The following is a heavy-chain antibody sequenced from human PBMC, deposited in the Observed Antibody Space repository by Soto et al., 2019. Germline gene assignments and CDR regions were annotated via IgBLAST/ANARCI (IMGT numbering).Heavy chain of an antibody. CDR1: GYTFTGYY. V-gene: IGHV1-2*04. Sequence: QVQLVQSGAEVKKPGASVKVSCKASGYTFTGYYMHWVRQAPGQGLEWMGWINPNSGGTNYAQKFQGWVTMTRDTSISTAYMELSRLRSDDTAVNYCARATFIAVAGTSGMDVWGQGTTVTVSS. J-gene: IGHJ6*02. CDR3: ARATFIAVAGTSGMDV. D-gene: IGHD6-19*01. CDR2: INPNSGGT.